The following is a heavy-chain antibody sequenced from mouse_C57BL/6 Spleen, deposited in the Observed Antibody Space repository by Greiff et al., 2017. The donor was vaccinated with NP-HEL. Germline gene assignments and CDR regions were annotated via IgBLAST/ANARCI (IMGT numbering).Heavy chain of an antibody. CDR2: ISSGGDYI. CDR1: GFTFSSYA. J-gene: IGHJ3*01. D-gene: IGHD2-12*01. CDR3: TRELLPAWFAY. V-gene: IGHV5-9-1*02. Sequence: EVNVVESGEGLVKPGGSLKLSCAASGFTFSSYAMSWVRQTPEKRLAWVAYISSGGDYIYYADTVKGRFTISRDNARNTLYLQMSSLKSEDTAMYYCTRELLPAWFAYWGQGTLVTVSA.